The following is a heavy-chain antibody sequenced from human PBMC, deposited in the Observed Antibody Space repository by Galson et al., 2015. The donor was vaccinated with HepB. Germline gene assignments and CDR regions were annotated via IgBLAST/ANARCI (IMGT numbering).Heavy chain of an antibody. D-gene: IGHD4-11*01. V-gene: IGHV3-66*02. Sequence: SLRLSCPAPGFTVSSNYMSWVRQAPGKGLEWVSVIYSGGSTYYADSVKGRFTISRDNSKNTLYLQMNSLRAEDTAVYYCARDLGNDYTDYFDYWGQGTLVTVSP. CDR3: ARDLGNDYTDYFDY. CDR2: IYSGGST. J-gene: IGHJ4*02. CDR1: GFTVSSNY.